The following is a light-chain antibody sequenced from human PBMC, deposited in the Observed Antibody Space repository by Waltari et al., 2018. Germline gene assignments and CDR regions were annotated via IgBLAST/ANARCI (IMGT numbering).Light chain of an antibody. CDR1: QGISTY. J-gene: IGKJ1*01. CDR2: AAS. CDR3: LQYNSNPRT. Sequence: DIQLTPSPSSLSASAGDRVTITCRASQGISTYLNWYQQKPGKAPKRLIYAASSLESGVPSRFSGSGSGTDFTLTISSLQPEDFATYYCLQYNSNPRTFGQGTKVEIK. V-gene: IGKV1-17*01.